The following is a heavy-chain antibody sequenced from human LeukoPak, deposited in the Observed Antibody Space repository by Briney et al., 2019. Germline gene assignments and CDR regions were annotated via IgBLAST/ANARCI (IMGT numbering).Heavy chain of an antibody. J-gene: IGHJ4*02. Sequence: SETLSLTCTVSGDSVSSGSYYWSWVRQPPGKGLEWIGYIYYTGNTNYNPSLKSRVTISVDTSKNHFSLKLSSVTAADTAVYYCARAKRYFDYWGQGTLVTVSS. CDR3: ARAKRYFDY. CDR1: GDSVSSGSYY. CDR2: IYYTGNT. V-gene: IGHV4-61*03.